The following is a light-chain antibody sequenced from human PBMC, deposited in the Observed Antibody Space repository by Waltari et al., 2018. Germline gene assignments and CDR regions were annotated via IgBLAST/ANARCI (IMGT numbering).Light chain of an antibody. CDR3: QQRSNWLIT. V-gene: IGKV3-11*01. CDR1: QCVSSY. J-gene: IGKJ5*01. Sequence: EIVLTQSQAPLSLSPGARATLSCRASQCVSSYLAWYQQKPGQAPSLLISDASNRATGIPARFSGSGSGTDFTLTISSLEPEDSAVYYCQQRSNWLITFGQGTRLEIK. CDR2: DAS.